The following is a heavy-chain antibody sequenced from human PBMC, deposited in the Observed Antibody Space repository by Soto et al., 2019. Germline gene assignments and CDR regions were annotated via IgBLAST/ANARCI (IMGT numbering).Heavy chain of an antibody. V-gene: IGHV4-34*01. J-gene: IGHJ4*02. CDR2: INHSGST. CDR3: ARDKITCLFDY. D-gene: IGHD3-10*01. CDR1: GGSFSGYY. Sequence: QVQLQQWGAGLLKPSETLSLTCAVYGGSFSGYYWTWIRLPPGTGLEWIGEINHSGSTNSNPSLKSRVTISVDTSKNQFSRKLTSVTAADTAVYYCARDKITCLFDYWGQGTLVTVSS.